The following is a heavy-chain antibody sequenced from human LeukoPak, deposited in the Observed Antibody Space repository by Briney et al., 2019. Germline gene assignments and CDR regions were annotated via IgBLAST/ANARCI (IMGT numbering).Heavy chain of an antibody. CDR2: INPSGGST. CDR3: ARDQLRSAYYYDSSGYYWFGY. CDR1: GYTFTSYY. Sequence: ASVKVSCKASGYTFTSYYMHWVRQAPGQGLEWMGIINPSGGSTSYAQKFQGRVTMTRDTSISTAYMELSRLRSDDTAVYYCARDQLRSAYYYDSSGYYWFGYWGQGTLVTVSS. D-gene: IGHD3-22*01. J-gene: IGHJ4*02. V-gene: IGHV1-46*01.